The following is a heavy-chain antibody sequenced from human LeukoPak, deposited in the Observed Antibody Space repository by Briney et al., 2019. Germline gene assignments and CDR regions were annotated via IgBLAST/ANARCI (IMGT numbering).Heavy chain of an antibody. CDR3: ARSVSVLRYFDWLPDNWYFDL. D-gene: IGHD3-9*01. J-gene: IGHJ2*01. CDR2: IYSGGST. V-gene: IGHV3-53*01. CDR1: GFTVSSNY. Sequence: GGSLRLSCAASGFTVSSNYMSWVRQAPGKGLEWVSVIYSGGSTYYADSVKGRFTISRDNSKNTLYLQMNSLRAEDTAVYYCARSVSVLRYFDWLPDNWYFDLWGRGTLVTVSS.